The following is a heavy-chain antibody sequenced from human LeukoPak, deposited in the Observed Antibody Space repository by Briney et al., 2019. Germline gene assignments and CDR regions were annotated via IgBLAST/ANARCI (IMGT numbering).Heavy chain of an antibody. V-gene: IGHV4-34*01. J-gene: IGHJ6*03. CDR3: ARGGPKVLYYYYYYYMDV. D-gene: IGHD3-16*01. Sequence: SETLSLTCAVYGGSFSGYYWSWIRQPPGKGLEWIGEINHSGSTNYNPSLKSRVTISVDTSKNQFSLKLSSVTAADTAVYYYARGGPKVLYYYYYYYMDVWGKGTTVTISS. CDR2: INHSGST. CDR1: GGSFSGYY.